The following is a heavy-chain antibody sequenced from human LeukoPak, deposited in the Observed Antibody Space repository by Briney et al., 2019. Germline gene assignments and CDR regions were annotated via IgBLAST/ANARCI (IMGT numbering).Heavy chain of an antibody. J-gene: IGHJ3*02. CDR1: GFTFSSYW. Sequence: PGGSLRLSCAASGFTFSSYWMSWVRQAPGKGLEWVANIKQDGSEKYYVDSVKGRFTISRDDAKNSLYLQMNSLRAEDTAVYYCAGPYGDYEDDAFDIWGQGTMVTVSS. D-gene: IGHD4-17*01. V-gene: IGHV3-7*03. CDR3: AGPYGDYEDDAFDI. CDR2: IKQDGSEK.